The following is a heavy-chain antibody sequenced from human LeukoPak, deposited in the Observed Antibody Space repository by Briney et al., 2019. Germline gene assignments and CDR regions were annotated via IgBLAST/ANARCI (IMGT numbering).Heavy chain of an antibody. CDR1: GYTFTAYY. J-gene: IGHJ4*02. CDR3: ARGPGGELPQYDY. V-gene: IGHV1-2*04. CDR2: INPKSGGT. D-gene: IGHD3-16*01. Sequence: ASVKVSCKASGYTFTAYYIHWVRQAPGQGLEWMGCINPKSGGTRYAQKFQGWVTMTGDTSISTAYLELSRLRSDATAVYYCARGPGGELPQYDYWGQGTLVTVSA.